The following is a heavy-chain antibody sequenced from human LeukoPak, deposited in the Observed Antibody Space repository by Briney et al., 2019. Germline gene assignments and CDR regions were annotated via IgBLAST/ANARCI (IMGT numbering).Heavy chain of an antibody. J-gene: IGHJ4*02. CDR1: GFTFSDYF. CDR2: INSDGNNI. V-gene: IGHV3-11*04. Sequence: PGGSLRLSCVTSGFTFSDYFMNWIRQAPGKGPEWFSFINSDGNNIYYRDSVKGRFTISRDNAKKTLYLEMNNLRVDDTAIYYCATSRVFDFWGQGTLVAVSS. CDR3: ATSRVFDF.